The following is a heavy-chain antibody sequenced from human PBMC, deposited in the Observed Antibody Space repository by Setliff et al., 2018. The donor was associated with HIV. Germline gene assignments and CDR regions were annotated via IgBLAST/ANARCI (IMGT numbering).Heavy chain of an antibody. CDR1: GGSISISD. CDR2: IYTSGNT. CDR3: ARRIDNSGTFPDKNWLDP. Sequence: SETLSLTCTVSGGSISISDWSWIRQPPGKGLEWIGCIYTSGNTNYNPSLKSRVTISVDTSKNQFSLKLRSVTAADTAMYYCARRIDNSGTFPDKNWLDPWGQGSPVTVSS. J-gene: IGHJ5*02. D-gene: IGHD3-10*01. V-gene: IGHV4-4*09.